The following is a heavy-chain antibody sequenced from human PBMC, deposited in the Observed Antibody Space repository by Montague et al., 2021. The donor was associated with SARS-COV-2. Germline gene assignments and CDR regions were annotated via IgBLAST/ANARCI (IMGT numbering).Heavy chain of an antibody. CDR3: ARRVTGLEPTFDP. D-gene: IGHD1-1*01. CDR2: NYYSGST. Sequence: SETLSLTCDVSGDSIRSDSYYWARNRQPPGRGLEWNGNNYYSGSTMYNLTLKSRVTMYDDTSKNQFSLHLNTATAADTAVYYSARRVTGLEPTFDPWGQGTLVIVSS. V-gene: IGHV4-39*01. J-gene: IGHJ5*02. CDR1: GDSIRSDSYY.